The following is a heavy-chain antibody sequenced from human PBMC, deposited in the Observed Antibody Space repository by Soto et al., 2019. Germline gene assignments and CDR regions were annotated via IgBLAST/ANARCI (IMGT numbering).Heavy chain of an antibody. CDR1: GGTFSTYG. V-gene: IGHV1-69*13. CDR3: GRGGDGRPVDY. J-gene: IGHJ4*02. CDR2: IIPIFGTT. Sequence: SVKVSCKTSGGTFSTYGLSWVRQAPGQGLEWMGGIIPIFGTTNYAQKMQGRVTITADESTSTAYMELSSLRSEDTAVYYCGRGGDGRPVDYWGQGTPVTVSS. D-gene: IGHD2-21*01.